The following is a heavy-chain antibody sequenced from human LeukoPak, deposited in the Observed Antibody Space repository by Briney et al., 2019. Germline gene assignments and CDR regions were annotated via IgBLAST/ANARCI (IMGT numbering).Heavy chain of an antibody. V-gene: IGHV1-69*05. J-gene: IGHJ6*03. CDR3: ARVGRSRGSLPNSYYYMDV. D-gene: IGHD1-26*01. CDR2: IIPIFGSA. CDR1: GDIFNSYS. Sequence: SVKVSCKASGDIFNSYSIIWVRQAPGQGLEWMGGIIPIFGSANYAQNFQGRVTFTTDQSTSTAYMELSSLSSEDTAVYYCARVGRSRGSLPNSYYYMDVWGKGTTVTVSS.